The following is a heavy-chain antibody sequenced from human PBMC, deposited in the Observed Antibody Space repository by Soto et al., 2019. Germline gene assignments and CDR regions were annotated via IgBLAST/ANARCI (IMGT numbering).Heavy chain of an antibody. D-gene: IGHD6-13*01. J-gene: IGHJ5*02. Sequence: GGSLRLSCAASGFTFRSFTMNWVRQAPGKGLEWVSTISSNSAYIYYTDALRGRFTISRDNAKNSLHLQMNSPRAEDTAVYYCTRDASRDSSARGWFDPWGPGTLV. V-gene: IGHV3-21*01. CDR3: TRDASRDSSARGWFDP. CDR2: ISSNSAYI. CDR1: GFTFRSFT.